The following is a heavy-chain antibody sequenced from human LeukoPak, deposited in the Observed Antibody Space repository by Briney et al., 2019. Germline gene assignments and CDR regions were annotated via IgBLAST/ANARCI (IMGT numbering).Heavy chain of an antibody. V-gene: IGHV1-18*01. D-gene: IGHD6-13*01. Sequence: ASVKVSCKASGYTCTIYGISWVRQAPGQGLEWMGWISAYNGNTNYAQKLQGRVTMTTDTSTSTAYMELRSLRSDDTAVYYCARVNRAAAGSYFDYWGQGTLVTVSS. CDR1: GYTCTIYG. CDR3: ARVNRAAAGSYFDY. J-gene: IGHJ4*02. CDR2: ISAYNGNT.